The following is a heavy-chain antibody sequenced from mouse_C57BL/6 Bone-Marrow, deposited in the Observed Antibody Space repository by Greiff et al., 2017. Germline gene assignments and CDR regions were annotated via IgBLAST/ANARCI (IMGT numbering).Heavy chain of an antibody. CDR1: GFNIKNTY. CDR3: ARDIDYYGSSSEDFDV. CDR2: IDPANGNT. V-gene: IGHV14-3*01. Sequence: EVQLQQSVAELVRPGASVKLSCTASGFNIKNTYMHWVKQRPEQGLEWIGRIDPANGNTKYAPKFQGKATITADTSSNTAYLQLSSLTSDDTAIYYCARDIDYYGSSSEDFDVWGTGTTVTVSS. D-gene: IGHD1-1*01. J-gene: IGHJ1*03.